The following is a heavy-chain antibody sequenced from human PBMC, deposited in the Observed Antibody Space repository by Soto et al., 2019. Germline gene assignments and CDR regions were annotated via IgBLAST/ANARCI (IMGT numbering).Heavy chain of an antibody. J-gene: IGHJ4*02. D-gene: IGHD3-22*01. Sequence: QVQLVESGGDLVKPGGSLRLSCAPSGFPFSDYYMSWIRQAPGKGLEWVSSIGSSSSYTNYADSVKGRFTISRDNAKNSLYLQMNSLRAEDTAVYYCARRRASGYYNYWGQGTLVTVSA. CDR2: IGSSSSYT. CDR1: GFPFSDYY. CDR3: ARRRASGYYNY. V-gene: IGHV3-11*05.